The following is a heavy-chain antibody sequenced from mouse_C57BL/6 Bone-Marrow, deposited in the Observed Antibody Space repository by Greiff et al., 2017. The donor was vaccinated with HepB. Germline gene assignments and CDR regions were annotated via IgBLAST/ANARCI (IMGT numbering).Heavy chain of an antibody. CDR2: INPNNGGT. J-gene: IGHJ2*01. CDR1: GYTFTDYY. Sequence: VQLQQSGPELVKPGASVKISCKASGYTFTDYYMNWVKQSHGKSLEWIGDINPNNGGTSYNQKFKGKATLTVDKSSSTAYMELRSLTSEDSAVYYCARRLIITTALDYWGQGTTLTVSS. V-gene: IGHV1-26*01. CDR3: ARRLIITTALDY. D-gene: IGHD1-1*01.